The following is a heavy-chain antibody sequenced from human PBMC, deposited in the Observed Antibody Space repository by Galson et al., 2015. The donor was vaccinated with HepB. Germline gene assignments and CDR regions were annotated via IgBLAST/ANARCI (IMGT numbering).Heavy chain of an antibody. Sequence: SLRLSCAGSGFIFRHHAMAWIRQAPGKGLEWVSGINGRGSTRSSSDAVKGRASISRDNSKDTVFLQMDNLRAEDTAVYYCVKEGSWFGGDWFDPWGQGALVTVS. CDR2: INGRGSTR. J-gene: IGHJ5*02. V-gene: IGHV3-23*01. CDR3: VKEGSWFGGDWFDP. D-gene: IGHD3-16*01. CDR1: GFIFRHHA.